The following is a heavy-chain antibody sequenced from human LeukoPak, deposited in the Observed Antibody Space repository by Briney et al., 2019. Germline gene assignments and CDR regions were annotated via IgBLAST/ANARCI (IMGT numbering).Heavy chain of an antibody. J-gene: IGHJ6*02. CDR2: MNPNSGAT. CDR3: AKDPSSGWYYYYYYGMDV. V-gene: IGHV1-8*01. CDR1: GYTFTSYD. Sequence: ASVKVSRKASGYTFTSYDFNWLRQATGQGPEWMGWMNPNSGATGYAQKFQGRVTMTRSASINTAYMELSNLRSEDTAVYYCAKDPSSGWYYYYYYGMDVWGQGTTVTVSS. D-gene: IGHD6-19*01.